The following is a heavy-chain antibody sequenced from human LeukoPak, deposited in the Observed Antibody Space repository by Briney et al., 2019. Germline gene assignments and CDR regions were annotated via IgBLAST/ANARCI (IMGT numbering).Heavy chain of an antibody. CDR1: QFTFSSYW. V-gene: IGHV3-7*03. J-gene: IGHJ4*02. Sequence: PGGSLRLSCVASQFTFSSYWMSWVRQAPGKGLEWVANIKQDGTEKHYVDSVKGRFTISRDNAKNSLYLQMNSLRVEDAAVYYCARGKGSDEGSKFDYWGQGTLVTVSS. CDR3: ARGKGSDEGSKFDY. CDR2: IKQDGTEK.